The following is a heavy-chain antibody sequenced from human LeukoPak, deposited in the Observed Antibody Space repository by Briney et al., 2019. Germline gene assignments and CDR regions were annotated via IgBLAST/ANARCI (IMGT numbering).Heavy chain of an antibody. Sequence: SVKVSCKASGGTFSSYAISWVRQAPGQGLEWMGGIIPIFGTANYAQKFQGRVTITTDESTSTAYMELSSLRSEDTAVYYCARSAGALSYFDYWGQGTLVTVSS. D-gene: IGHD4-17*01. CDR1: GGTFSSYA. J-gene: IGHJ4*02. V-gene: IGHV1-69*05. CDR3: ARSAGALSYFDY. CDR2: IIPIFGTA.